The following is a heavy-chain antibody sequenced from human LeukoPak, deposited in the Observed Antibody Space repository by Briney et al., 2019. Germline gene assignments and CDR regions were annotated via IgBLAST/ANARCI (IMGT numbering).Heavy chain of an antibody. CDR3: AKRGVI. CDR1: GFTFSNTA. D-gene: IGHD3-10*01. Sequence: GGSLRLSCAASGFTFSNTAMSWVRQAPGKGLEWLSIISGSGLNAYYADSVKGRFTISRDNSRNTLYLQMNSLRAEDTAVYYCAKRGVIWGRGTMVTVSS. CDR2: ISGSGLNA. J-gene: IGHJ3*02. V-gene: IGHV3-23*01.